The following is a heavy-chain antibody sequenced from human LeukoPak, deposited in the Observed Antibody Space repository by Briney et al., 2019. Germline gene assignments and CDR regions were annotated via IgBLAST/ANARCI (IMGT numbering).Heavy chain of an antibody. CDR2: ISYDGNNK. CDR3: ARDGRYYYDSSAPYGMDV. J-gene: IGHJ6*02. V-gene: IGHV3-30-3*01. CDR1: GFTFSSYA. Sequence: GGSLRLSCAASGFTFSSYAMHWVRQAPGEGLEWVALISYDGNNKYYADSVKGRFTISRDNSKNTLYLQMNSLRAEDTAVYYCARDGRYYYDSSAPYGMDVWGQGTTVTVSS. D-gene: IGHD3-22*01.